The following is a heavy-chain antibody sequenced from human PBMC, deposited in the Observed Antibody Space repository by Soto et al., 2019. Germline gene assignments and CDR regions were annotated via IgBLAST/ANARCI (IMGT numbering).Heavy chain of an antibody. CDR3: ARAYTYDFDH. Sequence: QITLKESGPTLVKPTQTLTLTCTFSGFSFGVSGVGVGWIRQPPGRALVWLGLVFWNDDKRYSPSLESRLTLTKDTSNNQVVLTVTNLDPGDTGTYYCARAYTYDFDHWGQGTLVTVSS. CDR2: VFWNDDK. CDR1: GFSFGVSGVG. D-gene: IGHD2-21*01. V-gene: IGHV2-5*01. J-gene: IGHJ4*02.